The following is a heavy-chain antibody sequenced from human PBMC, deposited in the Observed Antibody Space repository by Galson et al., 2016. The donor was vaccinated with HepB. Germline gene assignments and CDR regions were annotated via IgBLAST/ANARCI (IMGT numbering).Heavy chain of an antibody. J-gene: IGHJ4*02. CDR1: GFTFSDYS. D-gene: IGHD3-16*01. V-gene: IGHV3-30-3*01. CDR3: VRGESGAHFDY. CDR2: SLYDGNIE. Sequence: SLRLSCAVSGFTFSDYSVHWVRQAPDKGLEWLSLSLYDGNIEYYAESMKGRINMSRDISKNTLYLELSSLRAEDTAIYYCVRGESGAHFDYWGQGTLVTVSS.